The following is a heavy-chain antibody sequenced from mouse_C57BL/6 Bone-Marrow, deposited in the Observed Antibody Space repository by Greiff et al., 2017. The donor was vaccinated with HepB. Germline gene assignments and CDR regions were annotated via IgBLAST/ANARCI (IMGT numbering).Heavy chain of an antibody. CDR2: IDPETGGT. V-gene: IGHV1-15*01. J-gene: IGHJ3*01. Sequence: QVHVKQSGAELVRPGASVTLSCKASGYTFTDYEMHWVKQTPVHGLEWIGAIDPETGGTAYNQKFKGKAILTADKSSSTAYMELRSLTSEDSAVYYCTKPLWFAYWGQGTLVTVSA. CDR1: GYTFTDYE. CDR3: TKPLWFAY.